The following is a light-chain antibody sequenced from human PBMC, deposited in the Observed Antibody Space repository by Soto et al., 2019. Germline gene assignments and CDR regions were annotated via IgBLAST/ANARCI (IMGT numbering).Light chain of an antibody. CDR2: AAS. CDR1: QSVRSN. J-gene: IGKJ2*01. Sequence: EIGMTQSPATLSASPGETFTLSCRARQSVRSNLAWYQQKPGHAPRRLIYAASTMATGIPARFSGSGSGTEFTLTIKSMQSEDFAIYDCKQYNHWPPYTFGQGTKMEMK. V-gene: IGKV3-15*01. CDR3: KQYNHWPPYT.